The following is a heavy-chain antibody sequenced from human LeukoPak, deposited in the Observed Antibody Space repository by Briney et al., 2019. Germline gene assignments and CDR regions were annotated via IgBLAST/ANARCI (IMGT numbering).Heavy chain of an antibody. CDR2: IIPILGTA. CDR1: GGTFSSYT. CDR3: AREKDYYGSGSYYIH. D-gene: IGHD3-10*01. V-gene: IGHV1-69*08. Sequence: SVKVSCKASGGTFSSYTISWVRQAPGQGLEWMGRIIPILGTANYAQKFQGRVTITADESTSTAYMELSSLRSEDTAVYYCAREKDYYGSGSYYIHWGQGTLVTVSS. J-gene: IGHJ4*02.